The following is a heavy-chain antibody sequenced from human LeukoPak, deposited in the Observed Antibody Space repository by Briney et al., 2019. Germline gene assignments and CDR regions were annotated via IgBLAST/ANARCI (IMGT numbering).Heavy chain of an antibody. Sequence: HPGGSLRLSCAASGFTFSSYSMNWVRQAPGKGLEWASYISSSSSTIYYADSVKGRFTISRDNAKNSLYLQMNSLRAEDTAVYYCARDKRQWLASFDYWGQGTLVTVSS. V-gene: IGHV3-48*01. CDR3: ARDKRQWLASFDY. D-gene: IGHD6-19*01. J-gene: IGHJ4*02. CDR2: ISSSSSTI. CDR1: GFTFSSYS.